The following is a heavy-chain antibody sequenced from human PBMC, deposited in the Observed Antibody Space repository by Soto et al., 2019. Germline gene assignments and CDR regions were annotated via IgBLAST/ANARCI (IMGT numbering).Heavy chain of an antibody. CDR2: IRCSGSYT. CDR1: GFTFSSYA. CDR3: AVLGSGSGF. D-gene: IGHD6-25*01. Sequence: GGSLRLSCAASGFTFSSYAMHWVRQAPGKGLEWVSGIRCSGSYTHYADSVKGRFTISRDNSKNTLYLQMNSLRAEDTASYYCAVLGSGSGFWGQGTLVTVSS. J-gene: IGHJ4*02. V-gene: IGHV3-23*01.